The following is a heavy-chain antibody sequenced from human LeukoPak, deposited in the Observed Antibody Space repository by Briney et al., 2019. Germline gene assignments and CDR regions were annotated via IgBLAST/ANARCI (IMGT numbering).Heavy chain of an antibody. Sequence: ASVKVSCKASGGTFSSYAISWVRQAPGQGLEWMGKIIPILGIANYAQKFQGRVTITADKSTSTAYMELSSLRSEDTAVYYCARGYSSSWYGNYMDVWGKGTTVTVSS. CDR3: ARGYSSSWYGNYMDV. J-gene: IGHJ6*03. D-gene: IGHD6-13*01. CDR2: IIPILGIA. V-gene: IGHV1-69*04. CDR1: GGTFSSYA.